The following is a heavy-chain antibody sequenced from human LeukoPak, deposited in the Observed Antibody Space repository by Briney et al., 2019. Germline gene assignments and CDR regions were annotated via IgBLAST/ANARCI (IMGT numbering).Heavy chain of an antibody. CDR1: GFTFTSYA. CDR2: ITVSGDST. J-gene: IGHJ4*02. D-gene: IGHD3-3*01. V-gene: IGHV3-23*01. Sequence: HPGGSLRLSCAASGFTFTSYAMTWVRQAPGKGLEWVSTITVSGDSTYYADSVKGRFTISRDNSKNTLYLQMNSLRAEDTAVYYCAKEGITIFGVVIPPGDYWGQGTLVTVSS. CDR3: AKEGITIFGVVIPPGDY.